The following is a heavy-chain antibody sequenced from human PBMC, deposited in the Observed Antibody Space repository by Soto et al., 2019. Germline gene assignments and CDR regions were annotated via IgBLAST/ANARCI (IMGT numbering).Heavy chain of an antibody. CDR3: ARVSGSYVHFDY. V-gene: IGHV4-59*01. CDR2: IYYSGST. J-gene: IGHJ4*02. D-gene: IGHD1-26*01. Sequence: PSETLSLTCTVSGGSISSYYWSWIRQPPGKGLEWIGYIYYSGSTNYNPSLKSRVTISVDTSKNQFSLKLSSVTAADTAVYYCARVSGSYVHFDYWGQGTLVTVSS. CDR1: GGSISSYY.